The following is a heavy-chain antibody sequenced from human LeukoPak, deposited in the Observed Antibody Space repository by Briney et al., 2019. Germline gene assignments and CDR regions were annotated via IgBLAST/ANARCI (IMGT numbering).Heavy chain of an antibody. Sequence: KAGGSLRLSCAASGFTFSSYAMSWVRQAPGKGLEWVSAISGSGGSTYYADSVKGRFTISRDNSKSTLYLQMNSLRAEDTAVYYCAKEPEDYYGSGSSPYYFDYWGQGTLVTVSS. CDR2: ISGSGGST. V-gene: IGHV3-23*01. D-gene: IGHD3-10*01. CDR1: GFTFSSYA. CDR3: AKEPEDYYGSGSSPYYFDY. J-gene: IGHJ4*02.